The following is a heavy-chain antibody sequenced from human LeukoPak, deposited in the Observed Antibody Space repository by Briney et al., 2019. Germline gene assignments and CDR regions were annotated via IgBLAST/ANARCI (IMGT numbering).Heavy chain of an antibody. CDR2: ISGSGGST. CDR1: GFTFSSYA. CDR3: ARDSNYGSGVYDY. J-gene: IGHJ4*02. V-gene: IGHV3-23*01. Sequence: PGGSLRLSCAASGFTFSSYAMSWVRQAPGKGLEWVSAISGSGGSTYYADSVKGRFTISRDNSKNTLYLQMNSLRAEDTAVYYCARDSNYGSGVYDYWGQGTLVTVSS. D-gene: IGHD3-10*01.